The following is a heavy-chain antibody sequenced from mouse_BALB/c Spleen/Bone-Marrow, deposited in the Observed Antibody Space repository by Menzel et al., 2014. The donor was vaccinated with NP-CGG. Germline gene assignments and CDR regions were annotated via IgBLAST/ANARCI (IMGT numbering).Heavy chain of an antibody. J-gene: IGHJ2*01. D-gene: IGHD1-1*01. CDR2: INNNDGNT. CDR1: GFTFSSYG. Sequence: EVKLMESGGGLVQPGGSLKLSCAASGFTFSSYGMSWVRQTPDKRLELVATINNNDGNTYYPDSVKGRFTISRDNAKSTLYLQMSSLKSEDTAMYYCARANYGSRFDYWGQGTTLTVSS. V-gene: IGHV5-6-3*01. CDR3: ARANYGSRFDY.